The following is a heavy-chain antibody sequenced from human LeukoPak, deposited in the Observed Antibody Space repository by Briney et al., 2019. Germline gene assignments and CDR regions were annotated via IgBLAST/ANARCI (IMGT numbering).Heavy chain of an antibody. V-gene: IGHV1-18*01. CDR2: ISAYNGNT. CDR1: GYTFTSYG. Sequence: ASVKVSCKASGYTFTSYGISWVRQAPGQGLEWMGWISAYNGNTNYAQKLQGRVTMTTDTSTSTAYMELRSLRSDDTAVYYCARRLEVVVVAADAFDIWGQGTMVTVSS. CDR3: ARRLEVVVVAADAFDI. J-gene: IGHJ3*02. D-gene: IGHD2-15*01.